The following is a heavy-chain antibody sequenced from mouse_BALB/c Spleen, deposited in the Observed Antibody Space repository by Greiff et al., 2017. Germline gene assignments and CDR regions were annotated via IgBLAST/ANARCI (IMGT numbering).Heavy chain of an antibody. J-gene: IGHJ3*01. V-gene: IGHV2-9*02. CDR1: GFSLTSYG. Sequence: VKLMESGPGLVAPSQSLSITCTVSGFSLTSYGVHWVRQPPGKGLEWLGVIWAGGSTNYNSALMSRLSISKDNSKSQVFLKMNSLQTDDTAMYYCARDRSYYDYDGFAYWGQGTLVTVSA. D-gene: IGHD2-4*01. CDR3: ARDRSYYDYDGFAY. CDR2: IWAGGST.